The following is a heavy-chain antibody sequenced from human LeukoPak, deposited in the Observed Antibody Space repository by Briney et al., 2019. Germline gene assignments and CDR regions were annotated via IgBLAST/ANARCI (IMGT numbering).Heavy chain of an antibody. V-gene: IGHV3-7*01. CDR3: ARGYYYDSSGPTDY. D-gene: IGHD3-22*01. Sequence: GGSLRLSCAASGFTITNYWMSWVRQAPGRGPEWVANIKQDGSEEYYADSVKGRFTISRDNGKNSLNLQMNSLRAEDTAVYYCARGYYYDSSGPTDYWGQGTLVTVSS. J-gene: IGHJ4*02. CDR1: GFTITNYW. CDR2: IKQDGSEE.